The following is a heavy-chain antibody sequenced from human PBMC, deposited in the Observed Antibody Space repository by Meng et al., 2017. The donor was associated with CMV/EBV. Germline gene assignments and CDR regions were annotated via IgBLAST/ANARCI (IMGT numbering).Heavy chain of an antibody. CDR2: ISWNSGSI. J-gene: IGHJ4*02. Sequence: SLKISCAASGFTFDDYAMHWVRQAPGKGLEWVSGISWNSGSIGYADSVKGRFTISRDNAKNSLYLQMNSLRAEDTAVYYCARGEVYCSSTSCYTYFDYWGQGTLVTVSS. V-gene: IGHV3-9*01. CDR3: ARGEVYCSSTSCYTYFDY. CDR1: GFTFDDYA. D-gene: IGHD2-2*02.